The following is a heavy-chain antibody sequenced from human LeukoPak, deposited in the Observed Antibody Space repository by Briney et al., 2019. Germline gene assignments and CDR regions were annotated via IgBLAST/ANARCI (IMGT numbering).Heavy chain of an antibody. CDR2: IYYRGSGST. CDR3: ARGEYSGSD. V-gene: IGHV4-59*01. D-gene: IGHD1-1*01. Sequence: PSETLSLTCTVSGVSISSYYWSWIRQPPGKGLEWIGYIYYRGSGSTNYNPSLKSRVTISVDTSKNQFSLKLSSVTAADTAVYYCARGEYSGSDWGQGTLVTVSS. J-gene: IGHJ4*02. CDR1: GVSISSYY.